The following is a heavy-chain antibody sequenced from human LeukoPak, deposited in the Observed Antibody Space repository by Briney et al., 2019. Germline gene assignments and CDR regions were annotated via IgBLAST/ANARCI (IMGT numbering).Heavy chain of an antibody. D-gene: IGHD1-26*01. CDR1: GGTFSSYA. V-gene: IGHV1-69*06. Sequence: SVKVSCKASGGTFSSYAISWVRQAPGQGLEWMGGIIPIFGTANYAQKFQGRVTITADKSTSTAYMELSSLRSEDTAVYYCARDDGGATTWFDYWGQGTLVTVSS. CDR3: ARDDGGATTWFDY. CDR2: IIPIFGTA. J-gene: IGHJ4*02.